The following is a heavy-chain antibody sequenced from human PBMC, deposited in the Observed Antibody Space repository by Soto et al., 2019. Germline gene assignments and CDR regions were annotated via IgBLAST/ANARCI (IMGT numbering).Heavy chain of an antibody. D-gene: IGHD6-13*01. V-gene: IGHV3-48*03. CDR2: ISSSGTTI. Sequence: EVQLVESGGGLVQPGGSLRLSCVASEFTFSSYEMNWVRQAPGKGLEWVSYISSSGTTIYYTDSVKGRFTISRDNAKESLYLQMNSLRAEDTAVYYWVRFGGAAAGPGDYWGQGTLVTVSS. CDR1: EFTFSSYE. CDR3: VRFGGAAAGPGDY. J-gene: IGHJ4*02.